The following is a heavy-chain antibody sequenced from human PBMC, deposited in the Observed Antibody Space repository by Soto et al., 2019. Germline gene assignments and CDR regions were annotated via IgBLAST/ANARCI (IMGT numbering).Heavy chain of an antibody. CDR3: ARGYDFWSGYRLGYFDY. D-gene: IGHD3-3*01. CDR2: FDLEDGET. V-gene: IGHV1-24*01. Sequence: ASVKVSCKVSGYTLTELSMHWVRQAPGKGLEWTGGFDLEDGETICAQKFQVRVTMTEDTSTDTAHMELSSLRAEETAVYYCARGYDFWSGYRLGYFDYWGQGTLVTVS. J-gene: IGHJ4*02. CDR1: GYTLTELS.